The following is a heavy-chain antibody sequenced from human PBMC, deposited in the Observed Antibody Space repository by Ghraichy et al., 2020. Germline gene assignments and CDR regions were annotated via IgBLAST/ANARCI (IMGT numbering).Heavy chain of an antibody. CDR2: ISSSSSYI. J-gene: IGHJ3*02. Sequence: GGSLRRSCAASGFTFSSYSMNWVRQAPGKGLEWVSSISSSSSYIYYADSVKGRFTISRDNAKNSLYLQMNSLRAEDTAVYYCARYCSSTSCQGNDAFDIWGQGTMVTVSS. CDR1: GFTFSSYS. CDR3: ARYCSSTSCQGNDAFDI. V-gene: IGHV3-21*01. D-gene: IGHD2-2*01.